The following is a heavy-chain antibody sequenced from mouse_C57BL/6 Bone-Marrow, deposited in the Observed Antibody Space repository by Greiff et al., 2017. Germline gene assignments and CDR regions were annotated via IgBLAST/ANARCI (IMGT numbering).Heavy chain of an antibody. CDR1: GYTFTDYE. V-gene: IGHV1-15*01. J-gene: IGHJ4*01. CDR2: IDPETGGT. CDR3: TRGDYYAMDY. Sequence: VQLKESGAELVRPGASVTLSCKASGYTFTDYEMHWVKQTPVHGLEWIGAIDPETGGTAYNQKFKGKAILTADQSSSPAYMELRSLTSEDSAVYYCTRGDYYAMDYWGQGTSVTVSS.